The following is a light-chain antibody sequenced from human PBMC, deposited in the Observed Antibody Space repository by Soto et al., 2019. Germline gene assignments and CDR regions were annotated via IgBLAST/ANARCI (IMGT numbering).Light chain of an antibody. J-gene: IGKJ1*01. CDR1: QNIGSN. CDR2: GAS. CDR3: QQYHNWWT. V-gene: IGKV3-15*01. Sequence: EIVMTQSPATLSVSPGERVTLSCRASQNIGSNLAWYQQKFGQAPRLLLYGASTRVTGIPARISGSGSGTEFTLTITSLQSEDFGVYHCQQYHNWWTFGQGTKVDFK.